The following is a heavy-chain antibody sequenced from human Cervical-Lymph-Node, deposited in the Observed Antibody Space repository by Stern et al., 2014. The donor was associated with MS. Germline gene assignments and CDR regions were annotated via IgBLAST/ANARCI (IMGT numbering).Heavy chain of an antibody. CDR2: ISDSGGNT. Sequence: EVQLVESGGGLVLPGGSLRLSCAASGFMFRSFAMSWVRQAPGKGLEWVSAISDSGGNTFYADSVKGRFTISRDNSMNVLYLQMNSLRAEDTAVYYCAQDPTGDYHLGWLDPWGQGTLVTVSS. V-gene: IGHV3-23*04. J-gene: IGHJ5*02. CDR3: AQDPTGDYHLGWLDP. D-gene: IGHD7-27*01. CDR1: GFMFRSFA.